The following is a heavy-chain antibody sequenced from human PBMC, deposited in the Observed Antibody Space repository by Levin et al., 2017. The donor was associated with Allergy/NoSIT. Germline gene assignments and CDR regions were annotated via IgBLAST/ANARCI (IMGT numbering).Heavy chain of an antibody. Sequence: TLSLTCTPSGFSLSTSGMSVGWIRQPPGTALEWLALIDWDDDTYYSTSLKTRLTISKDTSKNQVVLIMTDMDPVDTATYYCARIIRGVIPAFDIWGQGTTVTVSS. CDR1: GFSLSTSGMS. J-gene: IGHJ3*02. D-gene: IGHD3-10*01. CDR2: IDWDDDT. CDR3: ARIIRGVIPAFDI. V-gene: IGHV2-70*01.